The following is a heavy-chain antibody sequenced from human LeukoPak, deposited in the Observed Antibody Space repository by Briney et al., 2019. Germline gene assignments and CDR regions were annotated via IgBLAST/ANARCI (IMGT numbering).Heavy chain of an antibody. CDR2: IYYSGSN. J-gene: IGHJ4*02. D-gene: IGHD3-10*01. V-gene: IGHV4-59*01. CDR1: GVSINSYD. CDR3: ARYYDSGSRMDY. Sequence: PSETLTLTCTVSGVSINSYDWSWIRQPPGKGLEWIGYIYYSGSNNYNPSLKSRGTILVDTTTNQFSLMLNSVTAADTALDYCARYYDSGSRMDYWGQGTLVTVSS.